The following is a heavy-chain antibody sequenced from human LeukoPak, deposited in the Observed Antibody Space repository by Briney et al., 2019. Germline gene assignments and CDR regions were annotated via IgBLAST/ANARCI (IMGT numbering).Heavy chain of an antibody. V-gene: IGHV1-69*06. Sequence: ASVKVSCKASGGTLSSYAISWVRQAPGQGLEWMGGIIPIFGTANYAQKFQGRVTITADKSTGTAYMELSSLRSEDTAVYYCARVYRPGGFDYWGQGTLVTVSS. CDR3: ARVYRPGGFDY. CDR1: GGTLSSYA. D-gene: IGHD1-26*01. J-gene: IGHJ4*02. CDR2: IIPIFGTA.